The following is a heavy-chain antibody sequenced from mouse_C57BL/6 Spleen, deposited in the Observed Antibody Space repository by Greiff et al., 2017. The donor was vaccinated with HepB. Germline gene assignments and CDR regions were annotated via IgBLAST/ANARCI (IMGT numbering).Heavy chain of an antibody. CDR2: INPSNGGT. CDR3: ARDKGYYGSSFDY. CDR1: GYTFTSYW. J-gene: IGHJ2*01. D-gene: IGHD1-1*01. V-gene: IGHV1-53*01. Sequence: QVQLQQPGTELVKPGASVKLSCKASGYTFTSYWMHWVKQRPGQGLEWMVNINPSNGGTNYNEKFKSKATLTVDKSSSTAYMQLSSLTSEDSAVYYCARDKGYYGSSFDYWGQGTTLTVSS.